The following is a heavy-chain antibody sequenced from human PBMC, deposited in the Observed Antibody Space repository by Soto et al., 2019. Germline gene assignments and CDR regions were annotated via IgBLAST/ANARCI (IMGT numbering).Heavy chain of an antibody. CDR3: AAGVWSDYYGSGSYFGGMDV. Sequence: SVKVSCKASGFTFTSSSVQWVRQARGQRLEWIGWIVVGSGNTNYAQKFQERVTITRDMSTSTAYMELSSLRSEDTAVYYCAAGVWSDYYGSGSYFGGMDVWGQGTTVTVSS. CDR2: IVVGSGNT. V-gene: IGHV1-58*01. CDR1: GFTFTSSS. J-gene: IGHJ6*02. D-gene: IGHD3-10*01.